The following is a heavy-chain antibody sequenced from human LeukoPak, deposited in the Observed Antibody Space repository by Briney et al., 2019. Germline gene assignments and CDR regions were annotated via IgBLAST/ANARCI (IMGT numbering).Heavy chain of an antibody. Sequence: GGSLRLSCAASGFTFSSYDMNWVRQAPGKGLEWVSVIGGGPGNTYYTDSVKGRFTISRDNSKNTLYLHLNSLRAEDTAVYYCAKDGAYSSSWYFDYWGQGTLVTVSS. J-gene: IGHJ4*02. CDR1: GFTFSSYD. CDR2: IGGGPGNT. V-gene: IGHV3-23*01. CDR3: AKDGAYSSSWYFDY. D-gene: IGHD6-13*01.